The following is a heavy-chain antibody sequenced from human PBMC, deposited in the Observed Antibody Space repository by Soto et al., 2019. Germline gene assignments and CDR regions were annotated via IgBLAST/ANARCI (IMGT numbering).Heavy chain of an antibody. CDR2: INHSGST. CDR3: ARWDILTGYSTYNWFDP. V-gene: IGHV4-34*01. CDR1: GGSFSGYY. D-gene: IGHD3-9*01. Sequence: PSETLSLTCAVYGGSFSGYYWSWIRQPPGKGLEWIGEINHSGSTNYNPSLKSRVTISVDTSKNQFSLKLSSVTAADTAVYYCARWDILTGYSTYNWFDPWGQGTLVTVSS. J-gene: IGHJ5*02.